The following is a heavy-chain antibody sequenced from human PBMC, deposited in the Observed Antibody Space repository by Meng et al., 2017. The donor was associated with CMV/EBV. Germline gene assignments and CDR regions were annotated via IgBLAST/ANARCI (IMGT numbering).Heavy chain of an antibody. CDR2: ISSSGSTI. D-gene: IGHD2-8*01. CDR1: GFTFSSYE. J-gene: IGHJ4*02. V-gene: IGHV3-48*03. Sequence: GESLKISCAASGFTFSSYEMNWVRQAPGKGLEWVSYISSSGSTIYYADSVKGRFTISRDNAKTSLYLQMNSLRAEDTAVYYCASLYGLYTAAHKRVHDYWGQGTLVTVSS. CDR3: ASLYGLYTAAHKRVHDY.